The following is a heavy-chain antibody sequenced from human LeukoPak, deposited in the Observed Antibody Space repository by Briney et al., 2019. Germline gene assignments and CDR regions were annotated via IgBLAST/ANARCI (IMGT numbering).Heavy chain of an antibody. J-gene: IGHJ4*02. CDR1: GGSISSSSYF. CDR3: ANYGSYIFQ. Sequence: SETLSLTCIVSGGSISSSSYFWGWIRQPPGKGLEWIGSIYYSGSTYYNPSLKSRVTISVDTSKNQFSLKLSSVTAADTAVYYCANYGSYIFQWGQGTLVTVSS. D-gene: IGHD1-26*01. V-gene: IGHV4-39*01. CDR2: IYYSGST.